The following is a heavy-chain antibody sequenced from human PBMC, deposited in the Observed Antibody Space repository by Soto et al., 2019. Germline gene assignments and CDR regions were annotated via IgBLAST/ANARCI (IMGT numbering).Heavy chain of an antibody. D-gene: IGHD6-19*01. CDR2: INHSGST. CDR3: ARADSSGWEPFDY. V-gene: IGHV4-34*01. Sequence: SETLSHTCAVFGGSFSGYYWSWIRQPPGKGLEWIGEINHSGSTNYNPSLKSRVTISVDTSKNQFSLKLSSVTAADTAVYYCARADSSGWEPFDYWGQGTLVTVSS. J-gene: IGHJ4*02. CDR1: GGSFSGYY.